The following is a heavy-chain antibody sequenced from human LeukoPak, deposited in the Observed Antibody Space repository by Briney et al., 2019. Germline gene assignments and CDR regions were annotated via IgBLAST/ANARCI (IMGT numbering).Heavy chain of an antibody. J-gene: IGHJ6*03. CDR3: ARGGYSSGWHPSYYYYMDV. CDR1: GYTFTSYG. V-gene: IGHV1-18*01. CDR2: ISAYNGNT. Sequence: GASVKVSCKASGYTFTSYGISWVRQAPGQGLEWMGWISAYNGNTNYAQKLQGRVTMTTDTSTSTAYMELWSLRSDDTAVYYCARGGYSSGWHPSYYYYMDVWGKGTTVTVSS. D-gene: IGHD6-19*01.